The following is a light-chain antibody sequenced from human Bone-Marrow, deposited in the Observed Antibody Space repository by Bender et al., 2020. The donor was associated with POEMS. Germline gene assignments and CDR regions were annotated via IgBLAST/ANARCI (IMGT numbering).Light chain of an antibody. V-gene: IGLV2-23*01. Sequence: QSALTQPASVSGSPGQSITISCTGTSGDVGFDNLVSWYQQHPGEAPKLLIYEGSKRPSGVSNRFSGSKSGNTASLTISGLQAEDEADYYCCSYAGSVVFGGGTKLTVL. CDR2: EGS. J-gene: IGLJ2*01. CDR3: CSYAGSVV. CDR1: SGDVGFDNL.